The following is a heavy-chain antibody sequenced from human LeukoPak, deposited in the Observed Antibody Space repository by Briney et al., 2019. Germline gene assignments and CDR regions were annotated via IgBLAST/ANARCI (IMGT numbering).Heavy chain of an antibody. J-gene: IGHJ4*02. CDR1: GGSISSYY. CDR2: IYYRGTT. CDR3: ARETADGQSDY. D-gene: IGHD6-13*01. Sequence: SETLSLTCTVSGGSISSYYWSWIRQPPGKGLEWIGNIYYRGTTNYNPSLKSRVTISVDTSKNQFSLKLSSVTAADTAVYHCARETADGQSDYWGQGTLVTVSS. V-gene: IGHV4-59*01.